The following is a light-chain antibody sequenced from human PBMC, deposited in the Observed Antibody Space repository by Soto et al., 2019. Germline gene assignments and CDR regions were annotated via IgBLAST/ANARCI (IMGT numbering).Light chain of an antibody. CDR2: DFS. CDR3: SSHTSSSTPSDV. Sequence: QSVLTQPASVSGSPGQSITISCTGTSRDVGGYNSVSWYQQHPGKANKLMIYDFSNRNSGVSNRFSGFKSGKTATLNISGLQAEDEAAYYCSSHTSSSTPSDVFGTGTKVTVL. J-gene: IGLJ1*01. V-gene: IGLV2-14*03. CDR1: SRDVGGYNS.